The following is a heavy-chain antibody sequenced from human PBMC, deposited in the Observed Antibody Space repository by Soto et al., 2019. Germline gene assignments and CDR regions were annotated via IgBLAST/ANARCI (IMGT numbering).Heavy chain of an antibody. CDR1: GYSFTSYW. Sequence: GESLKISCKGSGYSFTSYWIGWVRQMPGKGLEWMGIIYPGDSDTRYSPSFQGQVTISADKSISTAYLQWSSLKASDTAMYYCARQGVAGTPVYYYGMDVWGQGTTVTVSS. D-gene: IGHD6-19*01. CDR2: IYPGDSDT. V-gene: IGHV5-51*01. J-gene: IGHJ6*02. CDR3: ARQGVAGTPVYYYGMDV.